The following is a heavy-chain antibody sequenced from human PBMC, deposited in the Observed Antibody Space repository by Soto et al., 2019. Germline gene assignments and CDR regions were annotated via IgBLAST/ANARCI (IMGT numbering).Heavy chain of an antibody. CDR2: IYYSGST. J-gene: IGHJ4*02. D-gene: IGHD1-26*01. Sequence: NPSETLSLTCTVSGGSISSSSYYWGWIRQPPGKGLEWIGSIYYSGSTYYNPSLKSRVTISVDTSKNQFSLKLSSVTAADTAVYYCARHYLSPLVVGATGMIDYWGQGTLVTVSS. V-gene: IGHV4-39*01. CDR1: GGSISSSSYY. CDR3: ARHYLSPLVVGATGMIDY.